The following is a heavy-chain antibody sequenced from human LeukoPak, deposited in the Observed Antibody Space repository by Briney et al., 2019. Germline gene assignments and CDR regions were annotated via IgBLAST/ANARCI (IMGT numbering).Heavy chain of an antibody. J-gene: IGHJ4*02. Sequence: SETLSLTCTVSGGSISSSSYYWGWIRQPPGKGLEWIGSIYYSGSTYYNPSLKSRVTISVDTSKNQFSLKLSSVTAADTAVYYCARQARLGNDYLGQGTLVTVSS. V-gene: IGHV4-39*01. CDR1: GGSISSSSYY. CDR3: ARQARLGNDY. D-gene: IGHD7-27*01. CDR2: IYYSGST.